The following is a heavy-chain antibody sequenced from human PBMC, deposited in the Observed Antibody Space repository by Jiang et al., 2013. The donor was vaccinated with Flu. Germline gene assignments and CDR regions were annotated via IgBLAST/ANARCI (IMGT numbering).Heavy chain of an antibody. CDR2: IYYNDHK. CDR3: AHRGPPDFDL. J-gene: IGHJ2*01. V-gene: IGHV2-5*01. Sequence: WLALIYYNDHKRYSPSLESRLTITKATSKNQVVLTMTNLDPVDTATYYCAHRGPPDFDLWGRGTLVTVSS.